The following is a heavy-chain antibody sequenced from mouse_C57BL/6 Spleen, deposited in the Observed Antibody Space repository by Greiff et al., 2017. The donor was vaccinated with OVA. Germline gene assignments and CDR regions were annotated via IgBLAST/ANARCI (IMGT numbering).Heavy chain of an antibody. CDR2: IDPSDSYT. CDR3: ARGGYYAMDY. CDR1: GYPFTSYW. J-gene: IGHJ4*01. V-gene: IGHV1-69*01. Sequence: VQLQQPGAELVLPGASVQLSCKASGYPFTSYWMHWVKQRPGPGLEWIGEIDPSDSYTNYNQKFKGKSTLTVDKSSSTAYMQLSSLTSEDSAVYYCARGGYYAMDYWGQGTSVTVSS.